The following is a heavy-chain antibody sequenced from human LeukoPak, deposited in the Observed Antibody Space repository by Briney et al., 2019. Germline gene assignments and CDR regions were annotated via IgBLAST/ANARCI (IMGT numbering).Heavy chain of an antibody. Sequence: ASVKVSCKASGYTFINYGISWVRQAPGQGLEWMGWISAENGNTGYVENLQGRVTMTTDTSSGTVYMELRSLRPDDTAVYYCARGPRAAADDYWGQGTLVTVSS. CDR2: ISAENGNT. CDR3: ARGPRAAADDY. CDR1: GYTFINYG. J-gene: IGHJ4*02. V-gene: IGHV1-18*01. D-gene: IGHD6-13*01.